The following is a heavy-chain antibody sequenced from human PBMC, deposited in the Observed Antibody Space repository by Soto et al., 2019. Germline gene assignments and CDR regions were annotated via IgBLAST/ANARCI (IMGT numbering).Heavy chain of an antibody. J-gene: IGHJ4*02. D-gene: IGHD2-2*01. Sequence: PGGSLRLSCAGSGFTFGRHWMTWVRQAPGKGLEWVANIKEDGSEIYYVDSVKGRFTISRDNAKNSVYLQMNSLRAEDTALYYCARDPNIVVVPAAIPPLSSYYSDXSGQGTLVTVSS. CDR2: IKEDGSEI. CDR3: ARDPNIVVVPAAIPPLSSYYSDX. V-gene: IGHV3-7*01. CDR1: GFTFGRHW.